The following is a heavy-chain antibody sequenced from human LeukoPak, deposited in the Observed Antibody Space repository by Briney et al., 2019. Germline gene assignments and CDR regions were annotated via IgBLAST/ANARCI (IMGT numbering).Heavy chain of an antibody. CDR1: GGSFSSYI. CDR3: ARHAPAVTGTGYFDY. V-gene: IGHV4-59*08. J-gene: IGHJ4*02. Sequence: SETLSLTCTVSGGSFSSYIWSWLRQPPGKGLEWIGLIYQGGRYNYNPSLKSRGTISIDTSKNHFYLQLNSVTAADTAVYYCARHAPAVTGTGYFDYWGQGTLVAVSS. D-gene: IGHD6-19*01. CDR2: IYQGGRY.